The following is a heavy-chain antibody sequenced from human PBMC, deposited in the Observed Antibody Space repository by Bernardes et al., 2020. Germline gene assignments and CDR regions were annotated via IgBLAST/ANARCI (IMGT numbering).Heavy chain of an antibody. V-gene: IGHV3-21*01. CDR3: ARATFWSGYYLDAFDI. D-gene: IGHD3-3*01. CDR2: ISSSSSYI. Sequence: GGSLRLSCAASGFTFSSYSMNWVRQAPGKGLEWVSSISSSSSYIYYADSVKGRFTISRDNAKNSLYLQMNSLRAEDTAVYYCARATFWSGYYLDAFDIWGQGTMVTVSS. CDR1: GFTFSSYS. J-gene: IGHJ3*02.